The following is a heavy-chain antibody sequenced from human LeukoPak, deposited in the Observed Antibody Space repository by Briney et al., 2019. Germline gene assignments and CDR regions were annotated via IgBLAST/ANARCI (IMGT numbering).Heavy chain of an antibody. CDR1: GHTYSSYG. D-gene: IGHD1-26*01. CDR3: ARTPSGSYLDY. Sequence: ASVKVSCKASGHTYSSYGITWVRQAPGQGLEWMGWISGYNGDTKYAQKLQGRVTMTTDTSTSTAYMELRNLRFDDTAVYYCARTPSGSYLDYWGQGTLVTVSS. V-gene: IGHV1-18*01. CDR2: ISGYNGDT. J-gene: IGHJ4*02.